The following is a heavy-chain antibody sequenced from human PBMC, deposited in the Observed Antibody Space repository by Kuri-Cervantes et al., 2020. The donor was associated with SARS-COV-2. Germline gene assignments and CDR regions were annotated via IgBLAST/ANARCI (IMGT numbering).Heavy chain of an antibody. V-gene: IGHV3-74*01. CDR1: GFTFSSYW. CDR2: INSDGSST. CDR3: ARDGWRGALNW. Sequence: GESLKISCAASGFTFSSYWMHWVRQAPGKGLVWVSRINSDGSSTSYADSVKGRFTISRDNAKNTLYLQMNSLTAEDTALYYCARDGWRGALNWWGQGTLVTVSS. J-gene: IGHJ4*02. D-gene: IGHD1-1*01.